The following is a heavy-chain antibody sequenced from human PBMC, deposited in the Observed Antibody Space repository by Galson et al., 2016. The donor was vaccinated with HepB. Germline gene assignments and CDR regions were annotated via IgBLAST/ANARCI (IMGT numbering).Heavy chain of an antibody. V-gene: IGHV1-69*13. Sequence: SVKVSCKASGGSSSTYAINWVRQAPGQGLDWMGGIIPIFGTLNYAQQFQGRVTISADESTKTSNLQLTGLTSGDSAIYYCPRRFLASGYTDWGQGSLVTVSS. CDR3: PRRFLASGYTD. CDR1: GGSSSTYA. CDR2: IIPIFGTL. J-gene: IGHJ4*02. D-gene: IGHD3-22*01.